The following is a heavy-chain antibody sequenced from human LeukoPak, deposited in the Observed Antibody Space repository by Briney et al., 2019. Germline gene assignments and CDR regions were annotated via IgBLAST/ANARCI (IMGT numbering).Heavy chain of an antibody. CDR3: ARVAKERVGGVYYFDY. D-gene: IGHD1-1*01. CDR1: GFTFSDYD. CDR2: IGTAGDT. Sequence: GGSLRLSCAASGFTFSDYDMRWVRQPTGKGLEWVAAIGTAGDTYYTGSAKGRFPISRENAKNSLYLQMNSLRAGDTAVYYCARVAKERVGGVYYFDYWGQGTLVTVSS. J-gene: IGHJ4*02. V-gene: IGHV3-13*01.